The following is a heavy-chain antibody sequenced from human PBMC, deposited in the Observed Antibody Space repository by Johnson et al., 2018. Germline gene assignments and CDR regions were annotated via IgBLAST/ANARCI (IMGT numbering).Heavy chain of an antibody. Sequence: QVQLVQSGAEVKKPGASVKVSCNASGYTFTSYYMHWVRQAPGQGLEWMGIINPSGGSTSYAQKFQGRVTMSRDTSTSTVYMELSSLRSEDTAVYYWATPGIAAAGTSFQHWGQGTLVTVSS. V-gene: IGHV1-46*01. CDR2: INPSGGST. J-gene: IGHJ1*01. CDR3: ATPGIAAAGTSFQH. CDR1: GYTFTSYY. D-gene: IGHD6-13*01.